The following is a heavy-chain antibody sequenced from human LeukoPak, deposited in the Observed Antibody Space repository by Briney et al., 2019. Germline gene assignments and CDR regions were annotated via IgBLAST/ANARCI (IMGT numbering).Heavy chain of an antibody. CDR1: GYTFTGYY. V-gene: IGHV1-2*02. J-gene: IGHJ3*02. CDR3: ARVEKYRDAFDI. D-gene: IGHD2-2*02. CDR2: INSYSGDT. Sequence: GPSVKVSCKASGYTFTGYYINWVRQAPGQGLEWMGWINSYSGDTNYAPKFQGRVSMTRDTSISTAYMELSRLRSDDTAVYYCARVEKYRDAFDIWGQGTMVTVSS.